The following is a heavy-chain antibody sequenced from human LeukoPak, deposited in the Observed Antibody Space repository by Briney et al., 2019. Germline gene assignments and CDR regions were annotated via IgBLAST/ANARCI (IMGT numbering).Heavy chain of an antibody. V-gene: IGHV4-59*01. CDR2: IYYSGST. D-gene: IGHD3-22*01. J-gene: IGHJ4*02. Sequence: PSETLSLTCTVSGGSISSYYWSWIRQPPGKGLEWIGYIYYSGSTNYNPSLKSRVTISVDTSKNQFSLKLSSVTAADTAVYYCARSTAYYYDSSGYPVFDYWGQGTLVTVSS. CDR1: GGSISSYY. CDR3: ARSTAYYYDSSGYPVFDY.